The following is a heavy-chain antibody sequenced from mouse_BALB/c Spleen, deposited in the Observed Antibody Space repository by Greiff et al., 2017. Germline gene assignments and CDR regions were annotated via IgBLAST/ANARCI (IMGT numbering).Heavy chain of an antibody. V-gene: IGHV5-6-4*01. J-gene: IGHJ4*01. CDR1: GFTFSSYT. D-gene: IGHD1-1*01. CDR3: TRDLSTVVAPYAMDY. Sequence: EVQVVESGGGLVKPGGSLKLSCAASGFTFSSYTMSWVRQTPEKRLEWVATISSGGSYTYYPDSVKGRFTISRDNAKNTLYLQMSSLKSEDTAMYYCTRDLSTVVAPYAMDYWGQGTSVTVSS. CDR2: ISSGGSYT.